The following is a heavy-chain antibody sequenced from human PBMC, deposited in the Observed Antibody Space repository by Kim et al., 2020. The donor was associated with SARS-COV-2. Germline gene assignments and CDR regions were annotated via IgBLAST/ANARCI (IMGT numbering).Heavy chain of an antibody. CDR2: IYPGDSDT. D-gene: IGHD5-18*01. V-gene: IGHV5-51*01. CDR1: GYSFTSYW. Sequence: GESLKISCKGSGYSFTSYWIGWVRQMPGKGLEWMGIIYPGDSDTRYSPSFQGQVTISADKSISTAYLQWSSLKASDTAMYYCARTVPTPYTAMPGGQDPKLAFDIWGQGTMVTVSS. J-gene: IGHJ3*02. CDR3: ARTVPTPYTAMPGGQDPKLAFDI.